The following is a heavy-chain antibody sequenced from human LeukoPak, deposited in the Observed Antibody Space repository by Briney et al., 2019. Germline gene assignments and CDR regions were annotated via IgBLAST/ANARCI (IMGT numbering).Heavy chain of an antibody. CDR3: ARGGGTGEYDFWTGSQNYYGMAV. Sequence: SQTLSLTCIVSGDSISRGHYYRSWIRQPAGQGLEWVGHIFTSGSTNYNPSLKSRLTLSVDTSKNQFSLRLSSVTAADTAMYYCARGGGTGEYDFWTGSQNYYGMAVWGQGTAVTVSS. D-gene: IGHD3-3*01. V-gene: IGHV4-61*09. CDR2: IFTSGST. CDR1: GDSISRGHYY. J-gene: IGHJ6*02.